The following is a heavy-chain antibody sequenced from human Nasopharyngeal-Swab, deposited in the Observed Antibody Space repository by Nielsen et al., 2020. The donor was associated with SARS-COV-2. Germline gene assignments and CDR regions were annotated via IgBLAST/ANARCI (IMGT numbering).Heavy chain of an antibody. CDR3: AKDYGDYGIYWYFDL. D-gene: IGHD4-17*01. Sequence: GGSLRLSCIASGFTFNIYAMAWVRRTPGRGLQWVSGISASGGSTYYTDSVKGRFAVSRDNSRNTLYLQMNSLRAEDTAVYYCAKDYGDYGIYWYFDLWGRGTLVTVSS. CDR1: GFTFNIYA. V-gene: IGHV3-23*01. J-gene: IGHJ2*01. CDR2: ISASGGST.